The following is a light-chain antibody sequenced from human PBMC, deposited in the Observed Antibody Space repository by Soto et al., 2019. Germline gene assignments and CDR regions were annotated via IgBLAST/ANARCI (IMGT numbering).Light chain of an antibody. J-gene: IGKJ1*01. CDR2: GAS. V-gene: IGKV3-20*01. Sequence: EIVLTQSPGTLSLSPGERATLSCRASQSVSSSYLAWYQQKPGQAPRLLIYGASSRATGIPDRFSGSGSGTDFTLTINRLEPEDFAVYYCQHYGSSPWTFGQGTKVEIK. CDR3: QHYGSSPWT. CDR1: QSVSSSY.